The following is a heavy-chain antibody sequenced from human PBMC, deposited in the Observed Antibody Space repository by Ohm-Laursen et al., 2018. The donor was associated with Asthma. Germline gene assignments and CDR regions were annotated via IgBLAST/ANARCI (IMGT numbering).Heavy chain of an antibody. CDR1: GFTFSSYG. D-gene: IGHD4-23*01. CDR2: IWYDGSNK. CDR3: ARDFGDYGGNLDYFDY. Sequence: SLRLSCTASGFTFSSYGMHWVRQAPGKGLEWVAVIWYDGSNKYYADSVKGRFTISRDNSKNSLYLQMNSLRAEDTAVYYCARDFGDYGGNLDYFDYWGQGTLVTVSS. J-gene: IGHJ4*02. V-gene: IGHV3-33*01.